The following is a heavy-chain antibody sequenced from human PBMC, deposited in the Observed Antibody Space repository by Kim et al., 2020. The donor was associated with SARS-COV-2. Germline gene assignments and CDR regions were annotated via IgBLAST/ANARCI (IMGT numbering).Heavy chain of an antibody. V-gene: IGHV4-59*09. Sequence: YYSCIAHYNPHLRSRLTILVATSKTQFSLRLSCVTAADTAVYYCARGFDSWGQGTLVTVSS. CDR3: ARGFDS. CDR2: YYSCIA. J-gene: IGHJ4*02.